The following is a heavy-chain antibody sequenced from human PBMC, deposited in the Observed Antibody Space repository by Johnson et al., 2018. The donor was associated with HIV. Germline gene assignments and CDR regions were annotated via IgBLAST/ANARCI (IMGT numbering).Heavy chain of an antibody. J-gene: IGHJ3*02. CDR3: AREALTYYDSSGSYYPVHDAFDI. V-gene: IGHV3-23*04. CDR2: ISGSGGST. CDR1: GFTFSDHY. D-gene: IGHD3-10*01. Sequence: VQLVESGGGLIQPGGSLRLSCAASGFTFSDHYISWIRQAPGKGLEYVSAISGSGGSTYYADSVKGRFTISRDNSKNTLYVQMNSLRAEDTALYYCAREALTYYDSSGSYYPVHDAFDIWGQGTMVTVSS.